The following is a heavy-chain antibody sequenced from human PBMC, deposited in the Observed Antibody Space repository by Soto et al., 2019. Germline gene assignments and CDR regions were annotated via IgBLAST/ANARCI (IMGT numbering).Heavy chain of an antibody. CDR1: GFTFSNSI. Sequence: GGSLRLSCAASGFTFSNSIINWVRQAPGQGLEWVSSISGSSDFLYYADSVKGRFTISRDTATNSLYLQMNSLRAEDTAVYYCATSTWYAFDIWGQETMVTVS. CDR2: ISGSSDFL. CDR3: ATSTWYAFDI. V-gene: IGHV3-21*01. D-gene: IGHD6-13*01. J-gene: IGHJ3*02.